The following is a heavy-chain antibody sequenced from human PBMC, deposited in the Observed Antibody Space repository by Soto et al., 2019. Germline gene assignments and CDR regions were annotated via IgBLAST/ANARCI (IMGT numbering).Heavy chain of an antibody. CDR2: IFSSGRP. CDR3: ARVAGISYYNHMDV. J-gene: IGHJ6*03. Sequence: HEPLQESGPGLVTPSETLSLTCTVSGVSLKTYYWSWIRLPPGGGLEWIGYIFSSGRPNYNPSRRSRVTMSVETSNNQFSLKMSSVTAADTAVYYCARVAGISYYNHMDVWGKGTTVTVSS. V-gene: IGHV4-59*01. D-gene: IGHD1-20*01. CDR1: GVSLKTYY.